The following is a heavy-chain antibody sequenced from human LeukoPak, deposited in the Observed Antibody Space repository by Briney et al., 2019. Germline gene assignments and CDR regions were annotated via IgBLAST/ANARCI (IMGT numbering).Heavy chain of an antibody. CDR2: ISAYNGNT. V-gene: IGHV1-18*01. CDR1: GYTFTSYG. J-gene: IGHJ4*02. CDR3: ARDRVYCSGGSCYLDY. Sequence: ASVKVSCKASGYTFTSYGISWVRQAPGQVLEWMGWISAYNGNTNYAQKLQGRLTMTTDTSTSTAYMELRSLRSDDTAVYYCARDRVYCSGGSCYLDYWGQGTLVTVSS. D-gene: IGHD2-15*01.